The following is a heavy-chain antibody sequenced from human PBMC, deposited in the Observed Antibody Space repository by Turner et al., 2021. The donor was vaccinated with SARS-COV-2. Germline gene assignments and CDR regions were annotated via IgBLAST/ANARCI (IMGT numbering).Heavy chain of an antibody. V-gene: IGHV4-59*01. Sequence: QVLLQASGPGLVKPSETLSLSCPVSGASISSYYWAWIRQPPGKRLEWIGYIYYRGSTNYNPSLKSRVTISVDTSKNQLSLKLTAVTAAETAVYFCARELTNNWFDPWGQGTLVTVSS. CDR3: ARELTNNWFDP. D-gene: IGHD3-10*01. J-gene: IGHJ5*02. CDR1: GASISSYY. CDR2: IYYRGST.